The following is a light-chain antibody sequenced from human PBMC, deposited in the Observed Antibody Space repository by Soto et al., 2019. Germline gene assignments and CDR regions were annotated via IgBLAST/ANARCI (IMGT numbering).Light chain of an antibody. J-gene: IGLJ2*01. CDR3: SSYTSIITVV. V-gene: IGLV2-14*01. CDR2: DVN. Sequence: QSVLTQPASVSGSPGQSITISCAGTSSDVGSYNYVSWYQHHPGKAPKLLIYDVNNRPSGVSDRFSGSKSGNTASLTISGLQTEDEADYYCSSYTSIITVVFGGGTKVTVL. CDR1: SSDVGSYNY.